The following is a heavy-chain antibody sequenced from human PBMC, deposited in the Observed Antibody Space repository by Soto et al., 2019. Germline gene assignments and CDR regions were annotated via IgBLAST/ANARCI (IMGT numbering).Heavy chain of an antibody. CDR2: ISAYNGNT. J-gene: IGHJ4*02. CDR1: GYAFTSYG. D-gene: IGHD3-10*01. CDR3: ARGYYGSGSSGLDY. V-gene: IGHV1-18*01. Sequence: ASVKVSCKASGYAFTSYGISWVRQAPGQGLEWMGWISAYNGNTNYAQKLQGRVTMTTDTSTSTAYMELRSLRSDDTAVYYCARGYYGSGSSGLDYWGQGTLVTVSS.